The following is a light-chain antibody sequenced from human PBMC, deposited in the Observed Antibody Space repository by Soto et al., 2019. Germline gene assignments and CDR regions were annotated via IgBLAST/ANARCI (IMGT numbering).Light chain of an antibody. CDR3: QQFGSSPLYT. V-gene: IGKV3-20*01. Sequence: EIVLTQSPGTLSLSPGERVTLSCRASQSVSSTYLAWYQQKPGQAPRLLIYGASSRATGIPDRFSGSGSGTDFTLTISRLEREDFAVYYCQQFGSSPLYTFGQGTKLEIK. CDR1: QSVSSTY. CDR2: GAS. J-gene: IGKJ2*01.